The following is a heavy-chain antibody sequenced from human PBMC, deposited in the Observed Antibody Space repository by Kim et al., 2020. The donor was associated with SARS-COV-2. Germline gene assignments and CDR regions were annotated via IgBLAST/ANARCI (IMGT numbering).Heavy chain of an antibody. D-gene: IGHD2-21*02. V-gene: IGHV3-73*01. Sequence: KGRFTISRDDSKNTAYLQMNSLKTEDTAVYYCTRHCGGDCYAPGGNAFDIWGQGTMVTVSS. J-gene: IGHJ3*02. CDR3: TRHCGGDCYAPGGNAFDI.